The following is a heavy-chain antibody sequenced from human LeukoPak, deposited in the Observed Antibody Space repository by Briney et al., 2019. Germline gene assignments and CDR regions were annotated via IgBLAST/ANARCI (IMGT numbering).Heavy chain of an antibody. D-gene: IGHD4-23*01. CDR1: GFTFSTNG. CDR2: IWYDGSNK. Sequence: GGSLRLSCAASGFTFSTNGMHWVRQVPGKGLEWVAVIWYDGSNKYYADSVEGRFTISRDNSKNTLYLQMNSLRAEDTAVYYCAREEGDYRINSENYWGQGTLVSVSS. J-gene: IGHJ4*02. V-gene: IGHV3-33*01. CDR3: AREEGDYRINSENY.